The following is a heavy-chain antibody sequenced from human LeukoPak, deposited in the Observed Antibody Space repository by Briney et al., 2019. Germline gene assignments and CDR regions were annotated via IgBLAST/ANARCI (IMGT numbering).Heavy chain of an antibody. J-gene: IGHJ4*02. Sequence: SETLSLTCTVSGGSISSSSYYWGWIRQPPGKGLEWIGSIYYSGSTYYNPSLKSRVTISVDTSKNQFSLKLSSVTAADTAVYYCARFLYAYFDYWGQGTLVTVSS. CDR3: ARFLYAYFDY. V-gene: IGHV4-39*07. CDR2: IYYSGST. CDR1: GGSISSSSYY. D-gene: IGHD2-8*01.